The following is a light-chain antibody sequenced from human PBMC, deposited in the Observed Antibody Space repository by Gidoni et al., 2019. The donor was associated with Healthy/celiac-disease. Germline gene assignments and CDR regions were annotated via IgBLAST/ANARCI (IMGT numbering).Light chain of an antibody. V-gene: IGKV3-20*01. CDR3: QQYGSSPRT. CDR1: QIVSSSY. J-gene: IGKJ1*01. Sequence: EIVLTRPPGTLSLSPGERPTLSCRASQIVSSSYLAWYQQKPGQAPRLLIYGASSRATGIPDRFSGSGPGTDFTLTISRLEPEDFAVYYCQQYGSSPRTFGQGTKVEIK. CDR2: GAS.